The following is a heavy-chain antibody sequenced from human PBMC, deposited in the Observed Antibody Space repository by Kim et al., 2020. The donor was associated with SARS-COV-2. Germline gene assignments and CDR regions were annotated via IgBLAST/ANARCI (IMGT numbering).Heavy chain of an antibody. D-gene: IGHD4-17*01. CDR2: ISSSSSYI. CDR1: GFTFSTYT. CDR3: ARGGDDYGDYGYYYGMDV. J-gene: IGHJ6*01. V-gene: IGHV3-21*01. Sequence: GGSLRLSCAASGFTFSTYTMNWVRQAPGKGLEWVSSISSSSSYIYYADSVQGRFTISRDNANNSLSLQMNSLRAEDTALYYCARGGDDYGDYGYYYGMDV.